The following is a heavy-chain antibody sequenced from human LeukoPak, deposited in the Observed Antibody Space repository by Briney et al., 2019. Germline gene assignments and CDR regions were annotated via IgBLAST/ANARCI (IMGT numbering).Heavy chain of an antibody. Sequence: GGSLRLSCAASGFTFSTYGMSWVRQAPGKGLEWVSGVSGSGGSTYYADSVKGRFTISRDNSKNTLYLQMNSLRTEDTAVYYCAKEPYIYGSGRNNWNPDEEYYFDYWGQGTLVTVSS. CDR2: VSGSGGST. D-gene: IGHD3-10*01. CDR3: AKEPYIYGSGRNNWNPDEEYYFDY. CDR1: GFTFSTYG. V-gene: IGHV3-23*01. J-gene: IGHJ4*02.